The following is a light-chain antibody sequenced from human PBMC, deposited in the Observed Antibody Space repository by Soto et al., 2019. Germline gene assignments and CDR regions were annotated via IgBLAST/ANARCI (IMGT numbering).Light chain of an antibody. CDR2: GAS. J-gene: IGKJ4*01. CDR3: QQYNNSPLT. CDR1: QSVSSN. V-gene: IGKV3-15*01. Sequence: EIVMTQSPATLSVSPGGRATLSCRASQSVSSNLAWYQQKPGQAPRLLIYGASTRATGIPARFSGSGSGTEFTLTISSLQYEDFAVYYCQQYNNSPLTFGGGTKVEIK.